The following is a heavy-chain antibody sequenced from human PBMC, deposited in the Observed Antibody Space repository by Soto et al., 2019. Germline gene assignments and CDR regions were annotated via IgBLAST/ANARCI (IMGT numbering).Heavy chain of an antibody. CDR3: ARDRPMVRGVTNYYYYYGMDV. J-gene: IGHJ6*02. D-gene: IGHD3-10*01. CDR1: GGSISSSNW. Sequence: PSETLSLTCAVSGGSISSSNWWSWVRQPPWKGLEWIGEIYHSGSTNYNPSLKSRVTISVDKSKNQFSLKLSSVTAADTAVYYCARDRPMVRGVTNYYYYYGMDVWGQGTTVTVSS. V-gene: IGHV4-4*02. CDR2: IYHSGST.